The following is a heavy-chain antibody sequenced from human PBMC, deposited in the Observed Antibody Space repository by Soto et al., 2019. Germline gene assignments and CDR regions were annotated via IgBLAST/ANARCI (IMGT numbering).Heavy chain of an antibody. V-gene: IGHV4-4*07. CDR2: IYTSGST. CDR1: GGSIISYY. D-gene: IGHD3-10*01. CDR3: ARVMWFGELYYGMDV. Sequence: SETLSLTCTVSGGSIISYYWSWIRQPAGKGLEWIGRIYTSGSTNYNPSLKSRVTMSVDTSKNQFSLKPSSVTAADTAVYYCARVMWFGELYYGMDVWGQGTTVTVSS. J-gene: IGHJ6*02.